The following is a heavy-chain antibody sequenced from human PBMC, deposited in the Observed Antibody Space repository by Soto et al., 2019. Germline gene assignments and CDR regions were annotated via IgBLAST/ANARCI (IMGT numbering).Heavy chain of an antibody. J-gene: IGHJ6*03. Sequence: SGPTLVNPTQTLTLTCTFSGFSLSTSGMCASWIRQPPGKALEWLARIEWDDDKYYSTSLNTRLTIAKDTSKNQVVLTMPNMDPVDTATYYCARIRESGYDDSYYYSYMDVWGKGTTVTVSS. D-gene: IGHD5-12*01. V-gene: IGHV2-70*11. CDR2: IEWDDDK. CDR3: ARIRESGYDDSYYYSYMDV. CDR1: GFSLSTSGMC.